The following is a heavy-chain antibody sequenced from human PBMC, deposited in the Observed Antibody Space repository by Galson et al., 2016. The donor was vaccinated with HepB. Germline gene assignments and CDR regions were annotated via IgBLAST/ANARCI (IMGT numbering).Heavy chain of an antibody. Sequence: SLRLSCAASGFTLSSYGMHWVRQAPGKGLEWVAVISYDGSDKYYGNSVKGRFTISRDNSKNTLYPQMNSLRAEDTAVYYCVKDYCGGGSCFPTDSWGQGTLVTVSS. CDR2: ISYDGSDK. CDR3: VKDYCGGGSCFPTDS. J-gene: IGHJ4*02. CDR1: GFTLSSYG. V-gene: IGHV3-30*18. D-gene: IGHD2-15*01.